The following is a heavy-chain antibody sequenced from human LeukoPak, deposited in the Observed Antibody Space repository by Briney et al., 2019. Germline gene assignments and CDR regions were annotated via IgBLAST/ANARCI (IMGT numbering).Heavy chain of an antibody. CDR3: AREMVGGNFDY. D-gene: IGHD2-15*01. V-gene: IGHV1-69*05. CDR1: GGTFSSYA. Sequence: WASVKVSCKASGGTFSSYAISWVRQAPGQGLVWMGGIIPIFGTANYAQKFQGRVTITTDESTSTAYMELSSLRSEDTAVYYCAREMVGGNFDYWGQGTLVTVSS. CDR2: IIPIFGTA. J-gene: IGHJ4*02.